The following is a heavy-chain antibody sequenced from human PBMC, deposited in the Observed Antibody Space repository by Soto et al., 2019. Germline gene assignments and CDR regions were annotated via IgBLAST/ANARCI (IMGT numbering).Heavy chain of an antibody. CDR1: GFTFSSYA. V-gene: IGHV3-23*01. CDR3: AKDLGPPRYSSSSVTFYDY. J-gene: IGHJ4*02. D-gene: IGHD6-13*01. Sequence: GGSLRLSCAASGFTFSSYAMSWVRQAPGKGLEWVSTIRSSGGSTYYADSVKGRFTISRANSKNTLHLQMNSLRAEDTAIYYCAKDLGPPRYSSSSVTFYDYWGQGTLVTVSS. CDR2: IRSSGGST.